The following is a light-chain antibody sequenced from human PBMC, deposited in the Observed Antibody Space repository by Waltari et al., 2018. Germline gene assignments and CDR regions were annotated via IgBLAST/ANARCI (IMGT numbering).Light chain of an antibody. J-gene: IGKJ4*01. CDR2: KAS. CDR3: QQYKSYPLT. Sequence: DIQMTQSPSTLSASVGDRVTITCRASQSISSWLAWYQQKPGKAPTLLIYKASSLERGVPSRFSGSGSETEFTLTISSLQPDDFATYYCQQYKSYPLTFGGGTKVEIK. CDR1: QSISSW. V-gene: IGKV1-5*03.